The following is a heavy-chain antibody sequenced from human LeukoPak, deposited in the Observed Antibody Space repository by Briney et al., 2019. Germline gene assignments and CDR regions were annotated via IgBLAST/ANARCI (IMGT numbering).Heavy chain of an antibody. D-gene: IGHD5-12*01. V-gene: IGHV3-33*01. CDR3: ARESPYEGHFDY. CDR2: ISYDGSNK. Sequence: GGSLRLSCAASGFTFSSYGMHWVRQAPGKGLEWVAVISYDGSNKYYADSVKGRFTISRDNSKNTLYLQMNSLRAEDTAVYYCARESPYEGHFDYWGQGTLVTVSS. J-gene: IGHJ4*02. CDR1: GFTFSSYG.